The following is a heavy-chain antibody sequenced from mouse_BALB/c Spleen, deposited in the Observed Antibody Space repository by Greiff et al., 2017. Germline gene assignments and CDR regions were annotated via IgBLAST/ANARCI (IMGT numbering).Heavy chain of an antibody. J-gene: IGHJ3*01. CDR3: AREDGYYWFAD. Sequence: EVQLQQSGPGLVKPSQSLSLTCSVTGYSITSGYYWNWIRQFPGNKLEWMGYISYDGSNNYNPSLKNRISITRDTSKNQFFLKLNSVTTEDTATYYCAREDGYYWFADWGQGTLVTVSA. D-gene: IGHD2-3*01. CDR1: GYSITSGYY. V-gene: IGHV3-6*02. CDR2: ISYDGSN.